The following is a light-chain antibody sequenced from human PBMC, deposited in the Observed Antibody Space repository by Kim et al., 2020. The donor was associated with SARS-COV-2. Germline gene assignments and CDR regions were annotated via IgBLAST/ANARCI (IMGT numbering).Light chain of an antibody. CDR3: QQYGSSPYT. J-gene: IGKJ2*01. CDR2: GVS. V-gene: IGKV3-20*01. Sequence: LSPGERATLSCRASQSVSSSDLALYQQKPGQAPRLLIYGVSSRATGIPDRFSGSVSGTDFTLTISRLEPEDFAVYYCQQYGSSPYTFGQGTKLEI. CDR1: QSVSSSD.